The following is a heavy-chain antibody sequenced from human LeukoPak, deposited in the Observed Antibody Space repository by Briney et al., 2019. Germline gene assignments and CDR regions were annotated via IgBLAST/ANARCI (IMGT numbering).Heavy chain of an antibody. CDR2: INPYSAVT. CDR1: GYTFTGYY. J-gene: IGHJ4*02. V-gene: IGHV1-2*02. CDR3: ARGLYYDSSRLNY. D-gene: IGHD3-22*01. Sequence: GASVKVSCKASGYTFTGYYIHWVRQAPGHGLEWMGWINPYSAVTNYAQKFQGRVTMTRETSISTAYMELSRLTSDDTAVYYCARGLYYDSSRLNYWGQGTLVTVSS.